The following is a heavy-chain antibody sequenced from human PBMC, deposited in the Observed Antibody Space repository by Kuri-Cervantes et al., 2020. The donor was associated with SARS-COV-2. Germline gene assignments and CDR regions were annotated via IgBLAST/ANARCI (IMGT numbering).Heavy chain of an antibody. J-gene: IGHJ3*02. CDR3: ARSTPFRRLVVISQGGAFDI. CDR2: IYSGGST. D-gene: IGHD3-22*01. CDR1: GFTVSNNY. V-gene: IGHV3-53*01. Sequence: GGSLRLSCAASGFTVSNNYMSWVRQAPGKGLEWVSLIYSGGSTYYADSVKGRFTISRDNSKNTLYLQMNSLRAEDTAVYYCARSTPFRRLVVISQGGAFDIWGQGTMVTVSS.